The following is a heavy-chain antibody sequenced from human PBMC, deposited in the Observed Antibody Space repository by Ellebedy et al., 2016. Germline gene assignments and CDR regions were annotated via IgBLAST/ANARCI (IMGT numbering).Heavy chain of an antibody. V-gene: IGHV3-21*01. Sequence: GESLKISCAASGFTFSSYSMNWVRQAPGKGLEWVSSISSSSSYIYYADSVKGRFTISRDNAKNSLYLQMNSLRAEDTAVYYCARVPFGIISPIDYWGQGTLVTVSS. CDR1: GFTFSSYS. CDR3: ARVPFGIISPIDY. D-gene: IGHD3-10*01. J-gene: IGHJ4*02. CDR2: ISSSSSYI.